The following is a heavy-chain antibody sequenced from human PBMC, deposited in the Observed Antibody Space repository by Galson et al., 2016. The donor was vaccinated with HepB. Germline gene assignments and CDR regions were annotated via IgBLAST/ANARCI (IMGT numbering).Heavy chain of an antibody. CDR3: ARDNYLVPGAVVY. D-gene: IGHD2-21*01. CDR1: GGSISSGFYY. Sequence: TLSLTCTVSGGSISSGFYYWNWIRQRPGKGPEWIGYIYYSGTTFYNPTLKSRVTISVDTSKTQVSLKLNSVTAADTAVYFCARDNYLVPGAVVYWGQGTLVTVSS. J-gene: IGHJ4*02. CDR2: IYYSGTT. V-gene: IGHV4-31*03.